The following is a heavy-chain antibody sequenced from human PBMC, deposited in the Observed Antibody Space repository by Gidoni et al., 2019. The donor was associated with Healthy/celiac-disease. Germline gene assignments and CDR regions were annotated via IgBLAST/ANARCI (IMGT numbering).Heavy chain of an antibody. J-gene: IGHJ4*02. Sequence: QVQLQQWGAGLLKPSEPLSLTCAVYGGSFSGYYWSWIRQPPGKGLEWIGEINHSGSTNYNPSLKSRVTISVDTSKNQFSLKLSYVTAADTAVYYCAIRNEYGSGSRVGYFDYWGQGTLVTVSS. CDR1: GGSFSGYY. V-gene: IGHV4-34*01. D-gene: IGHD3-10*01. CDR2: INHSGST. CDR3: AIRNEYGSGSRVGYFDY.